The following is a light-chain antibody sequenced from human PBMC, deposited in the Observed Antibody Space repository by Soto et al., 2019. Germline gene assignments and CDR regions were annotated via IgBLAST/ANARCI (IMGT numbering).Light chain of an antibody. J-gene: IGLJ1*01. V-gene: IGLV2-23*01. CDR1: SSDVGSYNL. Sequence: QSVLTQPASVSGSPGQSITISCTGTSSDVGSYNLVSWYQHHPGKAPKLLIFEASKRPSGISNRFSGSKSDNTASLAISGLQAEDEADWRTYAFGTGTKVTVL. CDR2: EAS. CDR3: YA.